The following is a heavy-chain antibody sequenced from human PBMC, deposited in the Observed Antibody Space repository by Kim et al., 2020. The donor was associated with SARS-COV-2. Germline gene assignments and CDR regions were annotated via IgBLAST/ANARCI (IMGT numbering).Heavy chain of an antibody. V-gene: IGHV3-48*03. CDR3: ARESVTGTDAFDI. CDR2: ISDGGSTT. D-gene: IGHD6-19*01. J-gene: IGHJ3*02. Sequence: GGSLRLSCAPSGFTFSSYEINLVRQAPGKGLEWVSYISDGGSTTYYADSVKGRFTISRDNAKNSLFLQMNSLRAEDTAVYYCARESVTGTDAFDIWGQGTLVTVSS. CDR1: GFTFSSYE.